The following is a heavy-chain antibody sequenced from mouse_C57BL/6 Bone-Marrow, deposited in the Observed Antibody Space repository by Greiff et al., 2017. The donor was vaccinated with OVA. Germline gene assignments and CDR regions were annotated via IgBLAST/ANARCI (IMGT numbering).Heavy chain of an antibody. CDR3: AREGLITTVVAHFDY. CDR1: GYTFTGYW. D-gene: IGHD1-1*01. Sequence: QVQLQQSGAELMKPGASVKLSCKATGYTFTGYWIEWVKQRPGHGLEWIGEMLPGSGSTNYNEKFKGKATFTADTSSNTAYMQLSSLTTEDSAIYYCAREGLITTVVAHFDYWGQGTTLTVSS. CDR2: MLPGSGST. V-gene: IGHV1-9*01. J-gene: IGHJ2*01.